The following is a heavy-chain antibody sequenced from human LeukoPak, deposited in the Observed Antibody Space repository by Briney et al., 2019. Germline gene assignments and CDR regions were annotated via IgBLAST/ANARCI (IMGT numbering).Heavy chain of an antibody. D-gene: IGHD3-10*01. J-gene: IGHJ4*02. CDR2: IKKDGSEK. CDR3: VGLGENY. V-gene: IGHV3-7*02. CDR1: GFTFRRYW. Sequence: GGSLRLSCAASGFTFRRYWMSWARQASGKGLEWVANIKKDGSEKYYVDSVKGRFTISRDNAKNSLYLQMNSLRAEDTAVYYCVGLGENYWGQGTLVTVSS.